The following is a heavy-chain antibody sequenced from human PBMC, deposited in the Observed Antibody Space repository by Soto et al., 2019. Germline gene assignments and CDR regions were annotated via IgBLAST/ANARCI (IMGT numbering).Heavy chain of an antibody. CDR2: ISGSGGST. Sequence: GWSLRLSCAASGFTFSSYAMTWVRQAPGKGLEWVSGISGSGGSTYYADSVKGRFTISRDNSKNTLYLQMNSLRAEDTALYYCARHHSSDWPLGSDYWGQGTLVTVSS. D-gene: IGHD2-21*01. V-gene: IGHV3-23*01. CDR3: ARHHSSDWPLGSDY. CDR1: GFTFSSYA. J-gene: IGHJ4*02.